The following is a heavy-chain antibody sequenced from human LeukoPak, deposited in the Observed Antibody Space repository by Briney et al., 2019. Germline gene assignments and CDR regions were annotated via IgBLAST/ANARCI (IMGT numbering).Heavy chain of an antibody. Sequence: GGSLRLSCAPSGFIFSNYAMNWVRQAPGKGLEWVSSIRGNGGSTYYAASVKGRFIISRDNSKNTLYLQMNGLRAEDTAVYYCAKDLDTTVVLDAFDMWGQGTLVTVSS. J-gene: IGHJ3*02. CDR2: IRGNGGST. D-gene: IGHD4-23*01. CDR1: GFIFSNYA. V-gene: IGHV3-23*01. CDR3: AKDLDTTVVLDAFDM.